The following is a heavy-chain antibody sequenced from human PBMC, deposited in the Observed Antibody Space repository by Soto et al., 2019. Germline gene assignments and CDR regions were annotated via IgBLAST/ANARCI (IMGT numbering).Heavy chain of an antibody. Sequence: SRILQAQKKGVEWVGRIKSKTDGGTTDYAAPVKGRFTISRDDSKNTLYLQMNSLKTEDTAVYYCSTDSRTMLVVVIPIGMDVWGQGTTVTVYS. CDR2: IKSKTDGGTT. V-gene: IGHV3-15*01. J-gene: IGHJ6*02. D-gene: IGHD3-22*01. CDR3: STDSRTMLVVVIPIGMDV.